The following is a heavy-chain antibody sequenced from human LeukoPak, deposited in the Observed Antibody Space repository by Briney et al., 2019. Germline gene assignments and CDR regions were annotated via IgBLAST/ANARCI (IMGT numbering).Heavy chain of an antibody. CDR2: ILANSRGAT. Sequence: PGGSLGLSCAASGFTFNTYDMSWVRQAPGKGLEWVATILANSRGATYYADSVKGRFIVSRDSSQKTLFLRMNRLRVEDTAIYYCAELKGRINWFDPWGQGTLVTVSS. CDR3: AELKGRINWFDP. J-gene: IGHJ5*02. CDR1: GFTFNTYD. V-gene: IGHV3-23*01.